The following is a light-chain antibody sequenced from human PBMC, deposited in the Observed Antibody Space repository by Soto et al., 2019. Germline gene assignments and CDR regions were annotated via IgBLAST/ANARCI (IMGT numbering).Light chain of an antibody. Sequence: EIVLTQSPATLSVSPGERATLSCRVSQSVSTNLAWYQQKPGQAPRLLIYGASTRATGVPARFSGSGSGTEFTLTIGSLQSEDFAVYYCQQRGTFGQGTKVEIK. CDR2: GAS. J-gene: IGKJ1*01. CDR1: QSVSTN. V-gene: IGKV3-15*01. CDR3: QQRGT.